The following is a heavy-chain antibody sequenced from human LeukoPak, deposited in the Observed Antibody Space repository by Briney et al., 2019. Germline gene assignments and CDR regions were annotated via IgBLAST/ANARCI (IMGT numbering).Heavy chain of an antibody. CDR3: AKFLLERYCSGGSCYFLDY. CDR2: ISGSGGST. J-gene: IGHJ4*02. V-gene: IGHV3-23*01. D-gene: IGHD2-15*01. CDR1: GFTFSSYA. Sequence: GGSLRLSCAASGFTFSSYAMSWVRQAPGKGLEWVSAISGSGGSTYYADSVKGRFTISRDNSKNTLYLQMNSLRAEDTAVYYCAKFLLERYCSGGSCYFLDYWGQGTLVTVSP.